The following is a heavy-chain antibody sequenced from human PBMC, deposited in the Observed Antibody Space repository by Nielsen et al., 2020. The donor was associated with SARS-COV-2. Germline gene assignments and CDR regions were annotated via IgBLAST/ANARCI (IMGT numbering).Heavy chain of an antibody. CDR1: GFSVSSHD. V-gene: IGHV3-23*01. Sequence: GESLKISCAASGFSVSSHDMNWVRQAPGKGLEWVSAISGSGGSTYYADSVKGRFTISRDNSKNTLYLQMNSLRAEDTAVYYCAKDKGYYYGMDVWGQGSTVTVSS. CDR2: ISGSGGST. J-gene: IGHJ6*02. CDR3: AKDKGYYYGMDV.